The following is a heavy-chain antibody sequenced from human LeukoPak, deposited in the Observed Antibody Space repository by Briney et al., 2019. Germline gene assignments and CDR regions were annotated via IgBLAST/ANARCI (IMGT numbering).Heavy chain of an antibody. J-gene: IGHJ5*02. CDR1: GFTFSSYW. CDR3: VKPMVRGVIPRGDWFDP. D-gene: IGHD3-10*01. V-gene: IGHV3-7*02. Sequence: GGSLRLSCAASGFTFSSYWMSWVRQAPGKGLEWVANIKQDGSEPYYVESVKGRFTISRDNSKNTLYLQMSSLRAEDTAVYYCVKPMVRGVIPRGDWFDPWGQGTLVTVSS. CDR2: IKQDGSEP.